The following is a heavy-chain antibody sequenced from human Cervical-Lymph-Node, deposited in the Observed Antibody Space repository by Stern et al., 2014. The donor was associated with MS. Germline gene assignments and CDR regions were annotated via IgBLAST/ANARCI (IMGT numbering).Heavy chain of an antibody. D-gene: IGHD2-2*01. CDR2: ISPAGEST. J-gene: IGHJ4*02. V-gene: IGHV1-46*01. CDR3: AAAAATVLAFDY. Sequence: VQLVESGAEVKKPGASVKASCRASGYTFTKYYIHWVRQAPGQGLEWVGVISPAGESTSYAQKYQGRITLTRDTSTGTVYIEVSSLTSDDTAVYYCAAAAATVLAFDYWGQGALVTVSS. CDR1: GYTFTKYY.